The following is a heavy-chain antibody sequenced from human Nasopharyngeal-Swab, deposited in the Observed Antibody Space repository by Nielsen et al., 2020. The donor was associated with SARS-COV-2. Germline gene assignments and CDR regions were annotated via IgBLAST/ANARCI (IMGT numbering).Heavy chain of an antibody. D-gene: IGHD3-22*01. V-gene: IGHV4-59*11. CDR2: ISYGGST. CDR1: GDSINSHF. J-gene: IGHJ5*01. Sequence: SETLSFTCTVSGDSINSHFWSWIRHPPGKGLAWMGYISYGGSTNYNPSLRSRVTISVDTSKSQFSLKLTSVTAADTAVYYCARGLYDGSGLLDSWGHGTLVTVSS. CDR3: ARGLYDGSGLLDS.